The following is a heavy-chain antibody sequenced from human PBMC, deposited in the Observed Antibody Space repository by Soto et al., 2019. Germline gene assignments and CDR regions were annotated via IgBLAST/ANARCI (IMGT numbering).Heavy chain of an antibody. CDR3: AISLWLWEVIGFWFDP. D-gene: IGHD3-10*01. CDR2: INHSGST. J-gene: IGHJ5*02. CDR1: GGSFSGYY. V-gene: IGHV4-34*01. Sequence: PSETLSLTCAVYGGSFSGYYWSWVRQPPGKGLEWIGEINHSGSTNYNPSLKSRVTISVDTSKNQFSLKLSSVTAADTAVYYCAISLWLWEVIGFWFDPCAQGNLVSV.